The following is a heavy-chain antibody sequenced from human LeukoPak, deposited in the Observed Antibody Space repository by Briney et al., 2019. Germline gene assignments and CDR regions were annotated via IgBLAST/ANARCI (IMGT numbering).Heavy chain of an antibody. J-gene: IGHJ3*02. V-gene: IGHV3-23*01. CDR2: ISGSGGST. D-gene: IGHD3/OR15-3a*01. CDR1: GFTFSSYS. Sequence: GGSLRPSCAASGFTFSSYSMNWVRQAPGKGLKWVSGISGSGGSTFYADSVKGRFTISRDNSKNTLYLQMNGLRVEDTAVYYCVREGPRGLAFDIWGQGTMVTVSS. CDR3: VREGPRGLAFDI.